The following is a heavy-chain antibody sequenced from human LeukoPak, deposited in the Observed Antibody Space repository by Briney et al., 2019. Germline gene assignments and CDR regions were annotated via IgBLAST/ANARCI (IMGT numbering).Heavy chain of an antibody. Sequence: AGGSLRLSCAASGFTFSSIAMTWVRQAPGKGLEWVSTIRSNGETTYNADSVKGRFTISRDNSKKSLYLQLNSLRVEDTAIYYCAKGQELDDGVFDSWGQGTLVTVSS. J-gene: IGHJ4*02. CDR3: AKGQELDDGVFDS. CDR1: GFTFSSIA. D-gene: IGHD1-1*01. CDR2: IRSNGETT. V-gene: IGHV3-23*01.